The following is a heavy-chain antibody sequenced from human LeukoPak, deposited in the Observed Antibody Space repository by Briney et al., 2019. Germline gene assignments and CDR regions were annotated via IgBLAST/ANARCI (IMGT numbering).Heavy chain of an antibody. CDR1: GFAFSSYS. D-gene: IGHD3-22*01. CDR3: TTAETYYYDSSGYTQFDY. J-gene: IGHJ4*02. V-gene: IGHV3-15*01. Sequence: GGSLRLSCAASGFAFSSYSMNWVRQAPGKGLEWVGRIKSKTDGGTTDYAAPVKGRFTISRDDSKNTLYLQMNSLKTEDTAVYYCTTAETYYYDSSGYTQFDYWGQGTLVTVSS. CDR2: IKSKTDGGTT.